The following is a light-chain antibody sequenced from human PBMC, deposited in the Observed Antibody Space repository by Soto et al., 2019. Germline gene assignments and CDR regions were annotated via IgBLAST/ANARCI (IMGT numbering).Light chain of an antibody. CDR2: GAS. V-gene: IGKV3D-15*01. CDR3: QQRTNWRFT. CDR1: QSVSRK. Sequence: EIVMEQSAAALSVSPRESATLSCRASQSVSRKLVWYQQGPGQAPRLLIYGASTRATGIPERFSGSGSGTEFTLTISRLEPEDFAVYYCQQRTNWRFTFCPGTKVDIK. J-gene: IGKJ3*01.